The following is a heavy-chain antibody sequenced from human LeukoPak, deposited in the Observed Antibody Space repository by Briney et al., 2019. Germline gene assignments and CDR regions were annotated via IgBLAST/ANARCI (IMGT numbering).Heavy chain of an antibody. CDR2: IYTSGST. Sequence: SETLSLTCTVSGGSISSGSYYWSWIRQPAGKGLEWIGRIYTSGSTNYNPSLKSRVTMSVDTSKNLFSLKLNSVTAADTAVYYCARAPTFGYWFDPWGQGTLVTVSS. CDR3: ARAPTFGYWFDP. CDR1: GGSISSGSYY. J-gene: IGHJ5*02. D-gene: IGHD3-10*02. V-gene: IGHV4-61*02.